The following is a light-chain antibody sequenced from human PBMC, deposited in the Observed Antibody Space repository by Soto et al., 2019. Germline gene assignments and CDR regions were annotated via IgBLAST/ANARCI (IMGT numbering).Light chain of an antibody. V-gene: IGKV3-15*01. Sequence: EIVLTHSPATLSVSPGERATLSCTASQSVGSNLDWYQQRPGQPPRLLIYDASTSATDIPDRFSVGGSGTECTLIVSRLPSEDLGVYYCQQDNNWPYTVYQGTKVQSK. CDR1: QSVGSN. CDR3: QQDNNWPYT. J-gene: IGKJ2*01. CDR2: DAS.